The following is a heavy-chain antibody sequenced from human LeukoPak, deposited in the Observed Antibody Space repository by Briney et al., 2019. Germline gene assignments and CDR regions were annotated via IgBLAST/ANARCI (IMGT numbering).Heavy chain of an antibody. CDR1: GYTFTSYG. J-gene: IGHJ5*02. CDR3: ARDRSGYGDHQTRGNWFDP. V-gene: IGHV1-18*01. Sequence: ASVKVSCKASGYTFTSYGISWVRQAPGQGLEWMGWISAYNGNTNYAQKLQGRVTMTTDTSTSTAYMELRSLRSDDTAVYYCARDRSGYGDHQTRGNWFDPWGQGTLVTVSS. D-gene: IGHD4-17*01. CDR2: ISAYNGNT.